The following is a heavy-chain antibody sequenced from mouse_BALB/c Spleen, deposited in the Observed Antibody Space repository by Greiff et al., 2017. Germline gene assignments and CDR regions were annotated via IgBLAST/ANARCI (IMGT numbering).Heavy chain of an antibody. CDR2: ISTYYGDA. V-gene: IGHV1S137*01. Sequence: VQLQQSGAELVRPGVSVKISCKGSGYTFPDYAMPWVKQSHAKSLEWIGVISTYYGDASYNQKFKGKATMTVDKSSSTAYMELARLTSEDSAIYYCARKGWFAYWGQGTLVTVSA. CDR3: ARKGWFAY. J-gene: IGHJ3*01. CDR1: GYTFPDYA.